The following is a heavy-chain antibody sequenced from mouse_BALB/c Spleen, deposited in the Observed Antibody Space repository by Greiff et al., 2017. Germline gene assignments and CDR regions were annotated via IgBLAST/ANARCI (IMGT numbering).Heavy chain of an antibody. CDR2: INPYNGDT. CDR3: AREGDYDACAY. J-gene: IGHJ3*01. D-gene: IGHD2-4*01. V-gene: IGHV1-20*02. CDR1: GYSFTGYF. Sequence: DVKLQESGPELVKPGASVKISCKASGYSFTGYFMNWVMQSHGKSLEWIGRINPYNGDTFYNQKFKGKATLTVDKSSSTAHMELRSLASEDSAVYYCAREGDYDACAYWGQGTLVTVSA.